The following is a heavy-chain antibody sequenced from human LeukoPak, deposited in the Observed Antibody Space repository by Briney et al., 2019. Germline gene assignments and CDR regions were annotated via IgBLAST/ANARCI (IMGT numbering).Heavy chain of an antibody. D-gene: IGHD2-15*01. Sequence: PGGSLRLSCAASGFTFSSYWMHWVRQAPGKGLVWVSRINSDGSTTNYADPVKGRFTISRDNAENTMYLQMNSLRVEDTAVYYCTRRVSATRWFDPWGQGTLVTVSS. V-gene: IGHV3-74*01. CDR2: INSDGSTT. CDR3: TRRVSATRWFDP. J-gene: IGHJ5*02. CDR1: GFTFSSYW.